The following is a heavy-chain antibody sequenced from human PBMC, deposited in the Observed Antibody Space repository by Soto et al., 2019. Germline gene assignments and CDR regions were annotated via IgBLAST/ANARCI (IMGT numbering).Heavy chain of an antibody. V-gene: IGHV1-2*02. CDR3: ARGGGVGVAGSAAFDM. J-gene: IGHJ3*02. Sequence: QLHLVQSGAVVKKPGASVTVSCSASGYPVTAYYMHWVRQAPGRGLEWMGGINPATGAAKYTQTLQGGVTMARDTFTRAVFMELICLTSDATAVLYWARGGGVGVAGSAAFDMWGQGTVVTVSS. CDR2: INPATGAA. CDR1: GYPVTAYY. D-gene: IGHD3-3*01.